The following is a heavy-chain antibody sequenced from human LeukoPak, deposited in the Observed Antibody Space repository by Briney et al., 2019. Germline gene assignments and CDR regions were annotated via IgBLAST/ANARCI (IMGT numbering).Heavy chain of an antibody. CDR1: GYTFTTYA. CDR3: SRTLNPDIAVAGIFDS. J-gene: IGHJ4*02. Sequence: ASVKVSCKASGYTFTTYAIHWVRQAPGQSLEWMGWINTGNGNTKYSQNFQGRVTITRDTSASTAYMDLTSLKSEDTAVYYCSRTLNPDIAVAGIFDSWGQGSLVTVPS. CDR2: INTGNGNT. D-gene: IGHD6-19*01. V-gene: IGHV1-3*04.